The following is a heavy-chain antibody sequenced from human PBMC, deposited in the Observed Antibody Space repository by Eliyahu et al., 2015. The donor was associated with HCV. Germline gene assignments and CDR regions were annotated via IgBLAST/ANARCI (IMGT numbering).Heavy chain of an antibody. J-gene: IGHJ5*02. CDR1: GGSISSYY. Sequence: QVQLQESGPGLVKPSETLSLTCTVSGGSISSYYWSWIRQPPGKGLEWIGYIYYSGSTNYNPSLKSRVTISVDTSKNQFSLKLSSVTAADTAVYYCARDFNCSGGSCYLNWFDPWGQGTLVTVSS. CDR2: IYYSGST. D-gene: IGHD2-15*01. CDR3: ARDFNCSGGSCYLNWFDP. V-gene: IGHV4-59*01.